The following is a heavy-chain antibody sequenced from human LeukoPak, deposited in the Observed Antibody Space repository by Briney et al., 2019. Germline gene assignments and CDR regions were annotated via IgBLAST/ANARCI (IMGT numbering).Heavy chain of an antibody. CDR3: AKYGDYYGSGSRFDY. D-gene: IGHD3-10*01. V-gene: IGHV3-23*01. CDR2: ISGSGGST. CDR1: GFTFSSYA. J-gene: IGHJ4*02. Sequence: PGGSLRLSCAASGFTFSSYAMSWVRQAPGKGLEWVSAISGSGGSTYYADSVKGRFTISRDNSKNTLYLQMNSLRAEDTAVYYCAKYGDYYGSGSRFDYWGQGTLVTVSS.